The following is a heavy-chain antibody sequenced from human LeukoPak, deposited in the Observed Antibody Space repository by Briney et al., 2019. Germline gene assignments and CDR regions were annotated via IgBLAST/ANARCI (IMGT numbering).Heavy chain of an antibody. V-gene: IGHV3-23*01. Sequence: GGSLRLSCAASGFTFSSYAMNWVRQAPGKGLEWVSGISGSGGSTYYADSVKGRFTISRDNSKNTLYLQMNSLSAEDTAVYYCAKDLSPLYYYYGMDVWGQGTTVTVSS. CDR3: AKDLSPLYYYYGMDV. CDR1: GFTFSSYA. CDR2: ISGSGGST. J-gene: IGHJ6*02.